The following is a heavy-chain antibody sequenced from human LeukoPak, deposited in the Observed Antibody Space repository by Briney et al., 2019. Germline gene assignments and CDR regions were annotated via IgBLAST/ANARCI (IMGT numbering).Heavy chain of an antibody. CDR3: ARGDYYGSGSYYNVGAFDI. Sequence: GGSLRLSCAASGFTFDDYGMSWVRQAPGKGLEWVSGINWNGGSTGYADSVKGRFTISRDNAKNSLYLQMNSLRAEDTALYYCARGDYYGSGSYYNVGAFDIWGQGTMVTVSS. V-gene: IGHV3-20*04. CDR1: GFTFDDYG. CDR2: INWNGGST. D-gene: IGHD3-10*01. J-gene: IGHJ3*02.